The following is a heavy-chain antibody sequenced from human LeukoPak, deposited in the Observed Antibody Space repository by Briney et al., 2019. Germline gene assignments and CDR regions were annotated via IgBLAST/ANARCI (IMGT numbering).Heavy chain of an antibody. CDR1: GFTFSSYA. CDR2: ISYDGSNK. Sequence: LRLSCAASGFTFSSYAMHWVRQAPGKGLEWVAVISYDGSNKYYADSVKGRFTISRDNSKNTLYLQMNSLRAEDTAVYYCAREGIKIYYDFWSGYPTYYFDYWGQGTLVTVSS. J-gene: IGHJ4*02. V-gene: IGHV3-30*04. CDR3: AREGIKIYYDFWSGYPTYYFDY. D-gene: IGHD3-3*01.